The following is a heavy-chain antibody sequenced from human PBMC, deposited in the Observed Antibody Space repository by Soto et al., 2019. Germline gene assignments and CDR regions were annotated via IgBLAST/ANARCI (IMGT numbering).Heavy chain of an antibody. CDR3: ASQFSDWNGQILGWFDP. Sequence: QVQLQESGPGLVKPSQTLSLTCTVSGGSISSGGYYWSWIRQHPGKGLEWIWYIYYSGSTYYNPSLKSRVTISVDTSKNQFSLKLSSVTAADTAVYYCASQFSDWNGQILGWFDPWGQGTLVTVSS. CDR1: GGSISSGGYY. D-gene: IGHD1-1*01. CDR2: IYYSGST. V-gene: IGHV4-31*03. J-gene: IGHJ5*02.